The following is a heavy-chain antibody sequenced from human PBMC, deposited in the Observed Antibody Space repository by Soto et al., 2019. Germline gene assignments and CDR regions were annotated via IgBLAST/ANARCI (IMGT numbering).Heavy chain of an antibody. CDR2: IIPIFGTA. Sequence: QVQLVQSGAEVKKPESSVKVSCKASGGTFSSYAISWVRQAPGQGLEWMGGIIPIFGTANYAQKFQGRVTITADESTSTAYMELSSLRSEDTAVYYCARDGVRGYCSGGSCYMGFDPWGQGTLVTVSS. V-gene: IGHV1-69*01. J-gene: IGHJ5*02. D-gene: IGHD2-15*01. CDR3: ARDGVRGYCSGGSCYMGFDP. CDR1: GGTFSSYA.